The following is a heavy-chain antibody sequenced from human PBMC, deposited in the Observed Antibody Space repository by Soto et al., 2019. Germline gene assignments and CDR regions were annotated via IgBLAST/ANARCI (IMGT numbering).Heavy chain of an antibody. D-gene: IGHD4-17*01. CDR1: GFTFSSYS. CDR2: ISSSSSTI. Sequence: GGSLRLSCAASGFTFSSYSMNWVRQAPGKGLEWVSYISSSSSTIYYADSVKGRFTISRDNAKNSLYLQMNSLRAEDTAVYYCARPYGDYGLAYMDVWGKGTTVTVSS. J-gene: IGHJ6*03. CDR3: ARPYGDYGLAYMDV. V-gene: IGHV3-48*01.